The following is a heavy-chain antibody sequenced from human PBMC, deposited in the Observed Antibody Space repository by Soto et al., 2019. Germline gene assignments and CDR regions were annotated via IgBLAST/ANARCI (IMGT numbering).Heavy chain of an antibody. CDR2: IYYSGST. CDR1: GGSISSYY. J-gene: IGHJ4*02. D-gene: IGHD3-3*01. Sequence: SETLSLTCTVSGGSISSYYWSWIRQPPGKGLEWIGYIYYSGSTNYNPSLKSRVTISVDTSKNQFSLKLSSVTAADTAVYYCARGATIFGVVNFDYWGQGTLVTVSS. V-gene: IGHV4-59*01. CDR3: ARGATIFGVVNFDY.